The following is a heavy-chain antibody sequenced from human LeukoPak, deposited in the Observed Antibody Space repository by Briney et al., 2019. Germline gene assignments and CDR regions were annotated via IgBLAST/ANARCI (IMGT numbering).Heavy chain of an antibody. CDR3: AGGYGYGYFGGYYFDY. CDR1: GGSISSYY. V-gene: IGHV4-59*01. CDR2: IYYSGST. D-gene: IGHD5-18*01. Sequence: SETLSLTCTVSGGSISSYYWSWIRQPPGKGLEWIGYIYYSGSTNYNPSLKSRVTISVDTSKNQFSLKLSSVTAADTAVYYCAGGYGYGYFGGYYFDYWGQGTLVTVSS. J-gene: IGHJ4*02.